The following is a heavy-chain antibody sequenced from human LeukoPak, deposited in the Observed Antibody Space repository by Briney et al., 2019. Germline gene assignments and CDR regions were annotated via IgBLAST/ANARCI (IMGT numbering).Heavy chain of an antibody. V-gene: IGHV3-66*01. Sequence: GGSLRLSCAASGFTVSSNYMSWVRQAPGKGLEWVSVIYSGGTTYYADSVKGRFTISRDNSKNTLYLQMNSLRAEDTAVYYCARDLDSSGGGWYGYWGQGTLVTVSS. CDR2: IYSGGTT. J-gene: IGHJ4*02. CDR1: GFTVSSNY. CDR3: ARDLDSSGGGWYGY. D-gene: IGHD6-19*01.